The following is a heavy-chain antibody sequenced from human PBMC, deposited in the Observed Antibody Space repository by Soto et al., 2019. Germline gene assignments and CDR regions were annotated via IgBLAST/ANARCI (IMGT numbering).Heavy chain of an antibody. J-gene: IGHJ6*03. Sequence: QVQLVESGGGVVQPGRSLRLSCAASGFTFSSYGMHWVRQAPGKGLEWVAVIWYDGSNKYYADSVKGRFTISRDNSKNTLYMQMNSVRAEDTGVYYCARDRDSVKNFSSSTSMGVWGEEAPVTVSS. D-gene: IGHD2-8*01. CDR1: GFTFSSYG. CDR3: ARDRDSVKNFSSSTSMGV. V-gene: IGHV3-33*01. CDR2: IWYDGSNK.